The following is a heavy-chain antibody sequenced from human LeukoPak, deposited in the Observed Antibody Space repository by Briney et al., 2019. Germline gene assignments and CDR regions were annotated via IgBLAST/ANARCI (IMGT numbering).Heavy chain of an antibody. CDR1: GGSISSYY. J-gene: IGHJ3*02. D-gene: IGHD6-13*01. Sequence: SETLSLTCTVSGGSISSYYWSWIWQPPGKGLEWIGYIYYSGSTNYNPSLKSRVTISVDTSKNQFSLKLSSVTAADTAVYYCARVRQQLDAFDIWGQGTMVTVSS. CDR3: ARVRQQLDAFDI. V-gene: IGHV4-59*08. CDR2: IYYSGST.